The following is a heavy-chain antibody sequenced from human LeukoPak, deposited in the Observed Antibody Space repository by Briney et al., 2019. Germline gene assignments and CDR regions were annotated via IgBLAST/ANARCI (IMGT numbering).Heavy chain of an antibody. CDR2: ISGSDDST. V-gene: IGHV3-23*01. CDR3: AKDTLDYRYFDF. CDR1: GFTFSNYA. D-gene: IGHD2/OR15-2a*01. J-gene: IGHJ2*01. Sequence: PGGSLRLSCAASGFTFSNYAMNSVRQAPGKGLEWVSAISGSDDSTYYADSVKGRFTISRDNSKNTLYLQMNSLRAEDTAIYYCAKDTLDYRYFDFWGRGTLVTVSS.